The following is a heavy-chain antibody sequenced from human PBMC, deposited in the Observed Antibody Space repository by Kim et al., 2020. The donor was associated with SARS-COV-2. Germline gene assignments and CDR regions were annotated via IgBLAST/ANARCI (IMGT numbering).Heavy chain of an antibody. CDR2: INHSGST. CDR1: GGSFSGYY. Sequence: SETLSLTCAVYGGSFSGYYWSWIRQPPGKGLEWIGEINHSGSTNYNPSLKSRVTISVDTSKNQFSLKLSSVTAADTAVYYCARLGGGSFWDGYRAPRLDNHYFDYWGQGTLVTVSS. V-gene: IGHV4-34*01. D-gene: IGHD3-3*01. J-gene: IGHJ4*02. CDR3: ARLGGGSFWDGYRAPRLDNHYFDY.